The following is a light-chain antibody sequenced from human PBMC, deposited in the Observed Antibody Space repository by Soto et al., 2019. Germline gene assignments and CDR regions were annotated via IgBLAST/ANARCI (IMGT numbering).Light chain of an antibody. Sequence: DMPLTHSPSFPSACGGDRVTISWRASQGMSTYVAWYQQKPGKAPKLLIYGASTLQSGVPSRFSGSESGAEFTLRINSLQPEDFATYYCQQLHSYPITLGKGTRVEIK. CDR3: QQLHSYPIT. CDR2: GAS. J-gene: IGKJ5*01. V-gene: IGKV1-9*01. CDR1: QGMSTY.